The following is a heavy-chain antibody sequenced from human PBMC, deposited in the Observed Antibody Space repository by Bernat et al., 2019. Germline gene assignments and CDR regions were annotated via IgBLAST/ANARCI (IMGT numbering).Heavy chain of an antibody. D-gene: IGHD1-1*01. CDR3: ARDLEQLERLASRAFDI. Sequence: HLVESGGGLVQPGMSLRLSCTTSGFTFSNYRMSWVRQAPGKGLEWVANIKQDGSEKYYVASVRGRFTISRDNAKNSLYLQMNSLRGEDTAVYHCARDLEQLERLASRAFDIWGQGTMVTVSS. CDR1: GFTFSNYR. V-gene: IGHV3-7*01. J-gene: IGHJ3*02. CDR2: IKQDGSEK.